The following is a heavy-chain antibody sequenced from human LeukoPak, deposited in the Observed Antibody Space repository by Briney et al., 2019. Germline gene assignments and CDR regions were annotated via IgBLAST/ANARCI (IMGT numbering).Heavy chain of an antibody. J-gene: IGHJ4*02. D-gene: IGHD3-22*01. CDR1: GFTFSSYG. CDR2: ISYDGSNK. CDR3: ARGLYDSSGYYYFPHY. Sequence: GGSLRLSCAASGFTFSSYGMHWVRRAPGKGLERVAVISYDGSNKYYADSVKGRFTISRDDSKNTLFLQMNSLRAEDTAVYYCARGLYDSSGYYYFPHYWGQGTLVTVSS. V-gene: IGHV3-30*03.